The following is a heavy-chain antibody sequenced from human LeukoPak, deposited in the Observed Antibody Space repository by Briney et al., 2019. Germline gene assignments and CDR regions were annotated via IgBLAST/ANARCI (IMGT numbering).Heavy chain of an antibody. CDR3: ARADSLYYDSSGYTYYFDY. J-gene: IGHJ4*02. Sequence: ASVKVSCKASGGTFSSYGISWVRQAPGQGLEWMGWISAYNGNTNYAQKLQGRVTMTTDTSTSTAYMELRSLRSDDTAVYYCARADSLYYDSSGYTYYFDYWGQGTLVTVSS. D-gene: IGHD3-22*01. V-gene: IGHV1-18*01. CDR1: GGTFSSYG. CDR2: ISAYNGNT.